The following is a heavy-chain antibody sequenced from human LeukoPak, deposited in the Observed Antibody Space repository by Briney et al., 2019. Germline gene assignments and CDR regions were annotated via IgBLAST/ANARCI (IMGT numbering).Heavy chain of an antibody. CDR3: ATHGDYVSFDY. V-gene: IGHV3-48*03. Sequence: PGGSLRLSCAASGFTFSSYEMNWVRQAPGKGLEWVSYISSSGSTIYYADSVKGRFTISRDNAKNPLYLQMNSLRAEDTAVYYCATHGDYVSFDYWGQGTLVTVSS. CDR2: ISSSGSTI. D-gene: IGHD4-17*01. J-gene: IGHJ4*02. CDR1: GFTFSSYE.